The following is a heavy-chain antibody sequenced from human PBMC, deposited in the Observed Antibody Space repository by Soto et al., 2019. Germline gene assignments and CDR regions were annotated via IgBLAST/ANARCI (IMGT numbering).Heavy chain of an antibody. Sequence: QVQLVQSGAEVKKPGSSVKVSCKASGGTFSSYSINGVRQAPGQGLEWMGEIIPIFGTANYAQKFQGRVTITADESTSTAYVEMSSLRSEDTAVYYCARDGGRHSGGIDYWGQGTLVTVSS. CDR3: ARDGGRHSGGIDY. D-gene: IGHD1-26*01. CDR1: GGTFSSYS. J-gene: IGHJ4*02. CDR2: IIPIFGTA. V-gene: IGHV1-69*01.